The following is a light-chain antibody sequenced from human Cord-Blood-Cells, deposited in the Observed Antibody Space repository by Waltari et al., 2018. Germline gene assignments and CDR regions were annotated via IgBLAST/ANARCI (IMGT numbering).Light chain of an antibody. CDR1: SSDVGSYNL. CDR2: EGS. V-gene: IGLV2-23*01. CDR3: CSYAGSSTFV. J-gene: IGLJ1*01. Sequence: QSALTQPASVSGSPGQSITISRTGTSSDVGSYNLVSLYQQPPGKAPKLMIYEGSKRPSGVSNRFSGCKSGNTASLTISGLQAEDEADYYCCSYAGSSTFVFGTGTKVTVL.